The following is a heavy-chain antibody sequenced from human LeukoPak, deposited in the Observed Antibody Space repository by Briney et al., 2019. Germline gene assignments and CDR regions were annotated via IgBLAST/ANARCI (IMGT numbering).Heavy chain of an antibody. D-gene: IGHD3-10*01. CDR1: GFTFSKVW. Sequence: GGSLRLSCAASGFTFSKVWMHWVRQAPGKGLEWVSRLNSDGSTTSYADSVKGRFTISRDNAKNTLYLQMNSLRDEDTAAYYCARATETYYYGSGLGYWGQGTLVTVSS. J-gene: IGHJ4*02. CDR3: ARATETYYYGSGLGY. CDR2: LNSDGSTT. V-gene: IGHV3-74*01.